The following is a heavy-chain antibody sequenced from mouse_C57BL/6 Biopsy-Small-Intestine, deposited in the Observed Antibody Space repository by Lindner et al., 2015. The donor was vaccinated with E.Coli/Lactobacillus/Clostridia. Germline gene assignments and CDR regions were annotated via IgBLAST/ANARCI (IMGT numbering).Heavy chain of an antibody. J-gene: IGHJ2*01. Sequence: VQLQESGPELVKPGASVKISCKASGNAFSSSWMNWVKQRPGKGLEWIGRIFPGDGDTNYNGKFKGKATLTADKSSSTAYMQLSSLTSEDSAVYFCAEYDYDAGIFDYWGQGTPLTVSS. V-gene: IGHV1-82*01. D-gene: IGHD2-4*01. CDR2: IFPGDGDT. CDR1: GNAFSSSW. CDR3: AEYDYDAGIFDY.